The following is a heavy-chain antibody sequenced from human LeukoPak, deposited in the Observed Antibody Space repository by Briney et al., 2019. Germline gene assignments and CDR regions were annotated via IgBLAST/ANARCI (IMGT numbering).Heavy chain of an antibody. CDR2: INHSGST. V-gene: IGHV4-34*01. D-gene: IGHD3-22*01. CDR3: ARGTYYYDSSGYGVDY. Sequence: SETLSLTCTVYGGSFSGYYRSWIRQPPGKGLEWIGEINHSGSTNYNPSLKSRVTISVDTSKNQFSLKLSSVTAADTAVYYCARGTYYYDSSGYGVDYWGQGTLVTVSS. CDR1: GGSFSGYY. J-gene: IGHJ4*02.